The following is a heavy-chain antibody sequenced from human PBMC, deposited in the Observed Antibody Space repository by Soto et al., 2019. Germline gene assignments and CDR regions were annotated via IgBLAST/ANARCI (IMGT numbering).Heavy chain of an antibody. CDR3: ARDKSTSCYYY. D-gene: IGHD2-2*01. CDR1: GYTFTSYA. J-gene: IGHJ4*02. CDR2: INAGNGNT. Sequence: ASVKVSCNASGYTFTSYAMHWVRQAPGQRLEWMGWINAGNGNTKYSQKFQGRVTITRDTSASTAYMELSSLRSEGTAVYYCARDKSTSCYYYWGQGTLVTVSS. V-gene: IGHV1-3*01.